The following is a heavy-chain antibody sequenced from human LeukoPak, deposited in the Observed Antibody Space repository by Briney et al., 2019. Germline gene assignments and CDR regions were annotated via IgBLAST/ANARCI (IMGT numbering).Heavy chain of an antibody. CDR2: INHSGST. V-gene: IGHV4-34*01. J-gene: IGHJ4*02. Sequence: PSETLSLTCAAYGGSFSGYYWSWIRQPPGKGLEWIGEINHSGSTNYNPSLKSRVTISVDTSKNQFSLKLSSVTAADTAVYYCARHIGSYYDYWGQGTLVTASS. CDR1: GGSFSGYY. CDR3: ARHIGSYYDY. D-gene: IGHD1-26*01.